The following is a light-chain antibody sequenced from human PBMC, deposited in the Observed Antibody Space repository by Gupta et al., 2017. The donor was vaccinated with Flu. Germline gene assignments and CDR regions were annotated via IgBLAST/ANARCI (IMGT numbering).Light chain of an antibody. CDR1: QSVSGY. V-gene: IGKV3-11*01. J-gene: IGKJ5*01. CDR2: DAF. CDR3: QQRGNWPSIT. Sequence: DIVLTQSPATLSLSPGDRATLSCRASQSVSGYSAWYQQKPGQAPRLLIYDAFYRATGIPARFSGSGSGTDFTLTISSLEPEDFAVYYCQQRGNWPSITFGQGTRLEIK.